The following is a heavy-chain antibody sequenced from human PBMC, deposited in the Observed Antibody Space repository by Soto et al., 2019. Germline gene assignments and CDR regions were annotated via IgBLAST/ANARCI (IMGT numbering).Heavy chain of an antibody. V-gene: IGHV3-15*01. Sequence: GGSLRLSCAASGFTFSNAWMNWVRQAPGKGLEWVGHIKAKTEGGTTDYAAPVKGRFTISRDDSQNTLYLQMSSLRTDDTAVYYCTTNLPLHQVLTQLGLYYGMDVWALGTTVTVSS. CDR3: TTNLPLHQVLTQLGLYYGMDV. CDR1: GFTFSNAW. J-gene: IGHJ6*02. CDR2: IKAKTEGGTT. D-gene: IGHD3-10*01.